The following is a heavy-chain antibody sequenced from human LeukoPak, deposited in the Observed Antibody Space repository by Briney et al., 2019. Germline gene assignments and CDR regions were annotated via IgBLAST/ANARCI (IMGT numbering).Heavy chain of an antibody. CDR1: GGSISSYY. CDR2: IYYSGST. CDR3: AGHNWNDVLLWYFDL. V-gene: IGHV4-59*01. J-gene: IGHJ2*01. Sequence: SETLSLTRTVSGGSISSYYWSWIRQPPGKGLEWIGYIYYSGSTNYNPSLKSRVTISVDTSKNQFSLKLSSVTAADTAVYYCAGHNWNDVLLWYFDLWGRGTLVTVSS. D-gene: IGHD1-20*01.